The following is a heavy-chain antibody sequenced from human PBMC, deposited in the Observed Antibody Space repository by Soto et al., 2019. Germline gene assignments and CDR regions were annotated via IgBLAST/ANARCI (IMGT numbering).Heavy chain of an antibody. Sequence: EVLLVESGGDLVQPGGSLRLSCVASEFIFSTYNMNWFRQAPGKGLEWVSYINVNSKSVYYAESVKGRFTISRDNARNSLYLQMNSLRDEDTAVYYCAKDDYEGDGFLWGQGTLVTVSS. CDR1: EFIFSTYN. V-gene: IGHV3-48*02. J-gene: IGHJ4*02. CDR2: INVNSKSV. CDR3: AKDDYEGDGFL. D-gene: IGHD3-22*01.